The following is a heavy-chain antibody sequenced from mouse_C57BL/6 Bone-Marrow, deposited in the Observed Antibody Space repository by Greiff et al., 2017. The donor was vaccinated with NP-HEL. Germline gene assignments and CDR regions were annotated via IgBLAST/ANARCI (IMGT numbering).Heavy chain of an antibody. CDR1: GIDFSRYW. Sequence: EVKLVESGGGLVQPGGSLKLSCAASGIDFSRYWMSWVRRAPGKGLEWIGEINPDSSTINYAPSLKDKFIISRDNAKNTLYLQMSKVRSEDTALYYCARGTRNISSSWFAYWGQGTLVTVSA. V-gene: IGHV4-1*01. J-gene: IGHJ3*01. D-gene: IGHD1-3*01. CDR3: ARGTRNISSSWFAY. CDR2: INPDSSTI.